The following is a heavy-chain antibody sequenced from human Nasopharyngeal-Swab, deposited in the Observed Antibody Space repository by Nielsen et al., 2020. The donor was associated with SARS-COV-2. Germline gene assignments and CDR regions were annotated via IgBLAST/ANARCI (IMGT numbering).Heavy chain of an antibody. Sequence: WVVQAPGQGFEWMGWISAYNGNTNYAQKLQGRVTMTTDTSTSTAYMELRSLRSDDTAVYYCAREVFEVPAATYYYYYYYMDVWGKGTTVTVSS. CDR3: AREVFEVPAATYYYYYYYMDV. CDR2: ISAYNGNT. V-gene: IGHV1-18*01. J-gene: IGHJ6*03. D-gene: IGHD2-2*01.